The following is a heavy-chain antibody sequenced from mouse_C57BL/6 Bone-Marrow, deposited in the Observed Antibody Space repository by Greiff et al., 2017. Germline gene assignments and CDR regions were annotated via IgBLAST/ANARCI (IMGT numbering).Heavy chain of an antibody. CDR1: GFNIKDYY. J-gene: IGHJ1*03. V-gene: IGHV14-1*01. CDR3: TAYYGSSYWYFEV. D-gene: IGHD1-1*01. Sequence: VQLQQSGAELVRPGASVKLSCTASGFNIKDYYMHWVKQRPEQGLEWIGRIDPEDGDTEYAPKFQGKATMTADTSANTAYLQLSSLTSEDTAVYYCTAYYGSSYWYFEVWGTGTTVTVSS. CDR2: IDPEDGDT.